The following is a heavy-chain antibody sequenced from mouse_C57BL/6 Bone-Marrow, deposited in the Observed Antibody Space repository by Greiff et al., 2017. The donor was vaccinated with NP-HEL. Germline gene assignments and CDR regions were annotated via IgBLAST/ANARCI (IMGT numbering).Heavy chain of an antibody. J-gene: IGHJ4*01. CDR2: IHPSDSDT. V-gene: IGHV1-74*01. Sequence: QVQLQQPGAELVKPGASVKVSCKASGYTFTSYWMHWVKQRPGQGLEWIGRIHPSDSDTNYNQKLKGKATLTVDKSSSTAYMQLSSLTSEDSAVDYCAIGGLYYYGSSSDRDAMDYWGQGTSVTVSS. CDR3: AIGGLYYYGSSSDRDAMDY. D-gene: IGHD1-1*01. CDR1: GYTFTSYW.